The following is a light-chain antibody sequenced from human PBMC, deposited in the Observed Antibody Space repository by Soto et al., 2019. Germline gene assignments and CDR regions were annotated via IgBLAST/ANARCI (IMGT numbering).Light chain of an antibody. CDR1: SGHSSNI. CDR2: VEGSGTF. J-gene: IGLJ3*02. CDR3: ETWASNTWV. V-gene: IGLV4-60*02. Sequence: QPVLTQSSSVSASLGSSVKLTCTLSSGHSSNIIAWHQQQPGKATRYLMKVEGSGTFNKGSGVPDRFSGYRSGAHRYLTISDLLFEDGADYYGETWASNTWVFGGGTTVTVL.